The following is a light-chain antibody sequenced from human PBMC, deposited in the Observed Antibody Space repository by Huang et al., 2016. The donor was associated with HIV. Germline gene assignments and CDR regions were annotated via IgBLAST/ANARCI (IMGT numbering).Light chain of an antibody. CDR2: GAS. Sequence: IQMTQSPASLSAYVGDRVTISCQANQDIRSYLNWYQQKPGKAPRLLIYGASNLQAGVPSRFGGNGSGTDFTITISSLQSEVIATYYCQQYDSLYTFGQGTRLEIK. V-gene: IGKV1-33*01. J-gene: IGKJ2*01. CDR3: QQYDSLYT. CDR1: QDIRSY.